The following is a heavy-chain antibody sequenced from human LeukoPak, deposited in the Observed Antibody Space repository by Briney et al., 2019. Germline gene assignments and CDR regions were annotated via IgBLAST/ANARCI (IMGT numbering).Heavy chain of an antibody. CDR2: INSDGSST. Sequence: SGGSLRLSCAASGFTFSSHAMSWVRQAPGKGLVWVSRINSDGSSTSYADSVKGRFTISRDNAKNTLYLQMNSLRAEDTAVYYCARGIDRGYSYGYLGYWGQGTLVTVSS. CDR1: GFTFSSHA. D-gene: IGHD5-18*01. V-gene: IGHV3-74*01. J-gene: IGHJ4*02. CDR3: ARGIDRGYSYGYLGY.